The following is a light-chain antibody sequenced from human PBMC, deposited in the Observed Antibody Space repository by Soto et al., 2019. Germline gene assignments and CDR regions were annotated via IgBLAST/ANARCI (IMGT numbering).Light chain of an antibody. Sequence: DIQMTQSPSTLSASVGDRVSITCRASQSISRQLAWYQQKPGKAPNLLIYQASNLETGVPSRFSGSGSGTDFTLTISSLQPEDFATYYCQQSYSTPFFFGQGTKLEIK. J-gene: IGKJ2*01. V-gene: IGKV1-5*03. CDR3: QQSYSTPFF. CDR1: QSISRQ. CDR2: QAS.